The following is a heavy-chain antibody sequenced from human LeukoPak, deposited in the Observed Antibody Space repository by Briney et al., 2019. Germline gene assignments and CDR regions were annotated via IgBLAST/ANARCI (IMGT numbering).Heavy chain of an antibody. CDR1: GYSVGSAYY. J-gene: IGHJ5*02. V-gene: IGHV4-38-2*02. CDR3: ARDPNWDSWFDP. CDR2: ISHNGNA. Sequence: SETLSLTCAVSGYSVGSAYYWVWIRQPPGKGLEWIGTISHNGNAYYNPSLKSRLAMSVETSKNQFSLHLNSVTAADTAVYFCARDPNWDSWFDPWGRGALVTVSS. D-gene: IGHD3-16*01.